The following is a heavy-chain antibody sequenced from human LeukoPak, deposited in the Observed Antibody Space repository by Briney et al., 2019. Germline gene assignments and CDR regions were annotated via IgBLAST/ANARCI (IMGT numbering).Heavy chain of an antibody. J-gene: IGHJ4*02. D-gene: IGHD6-13*01. V-gene: IGHV4-34*01. CDR1: GGSFSGYY. CDR3: ARGKAQQLVPFDY. Sequence: SETLSLTCAVYGGSFSGYYWSWIRQPPGKGLEWIGEINHGGSTNYNPSLKSRVTISVDTSKNQFSLKLSSVTAADTAVYYCARGKAQQLVPFDYWGQGTLVTVSS. CDR2: INHGGST.